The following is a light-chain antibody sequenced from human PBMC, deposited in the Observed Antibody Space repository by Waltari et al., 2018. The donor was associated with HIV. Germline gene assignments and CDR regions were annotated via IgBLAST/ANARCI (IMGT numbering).Light chain of an antibody. Sequence: SVSPGQTAKITCSGDDMPDPYVYWYQQKPGQAPVLWMYKVTERPSGIPERCSGSMSGTTVTLTIMGVQPEDEADYYCQSADSDNTYDWVFGGGTKLTVL. V-gene: IGLV3-25*03. CDR2: KVT. CDR1: DMPDPY. J-gene: IGLJ3*02. CDR3: QSADSDNTYDWV.